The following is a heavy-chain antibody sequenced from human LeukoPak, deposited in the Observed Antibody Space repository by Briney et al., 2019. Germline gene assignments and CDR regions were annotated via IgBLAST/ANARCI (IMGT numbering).Heavy chain of an antibody. Sequence: GGSLRLSCXASGFTVSSNYMXXXRXAPXXXXXWXXXXXXXXXXXXXXXVKXXXXXXXXXSKNTLYLQMNSLRAEDTAVYYCAHGYNSRPFDYWGQGTLVTVSS. CDR3: AHGYNSRPFDY. CDR2: XXXXXXX. V-gene: IGHV3-53*01. D-gene: IGHD5-24*01. J-gene: IGHJ4*02. CDR1: GFTVSSNY.